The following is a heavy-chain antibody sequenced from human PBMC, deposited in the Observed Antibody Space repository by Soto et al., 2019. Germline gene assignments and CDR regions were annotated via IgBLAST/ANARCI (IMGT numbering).Heavy chain of an antibody. CDR1: GFTFSGYS. CDR2: IGTSAST. D-gene: IGHD2-2*01. J-gene: IGHJ4*02. CDR3: ADLSRYCTSSNCD. Sequence: DVRLLESGGGLVQPGGSLRLSCAASGFTFSGYSMSWVRQAPGKGLEWVSTIGTSASTYYGDSVRGRFTISRDNSRNTLYLQMNSLRAEDTAVYYCADLSRYCTSSNCDWGQGTLVTVSS. V-gene: IGHV3-23*01.